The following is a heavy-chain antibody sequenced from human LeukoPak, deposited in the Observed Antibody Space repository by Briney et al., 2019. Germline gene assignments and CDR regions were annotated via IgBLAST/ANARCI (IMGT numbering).Heavy chain of an antibody. D-gene: IGHD3-10*01. V-gene: IGHV1-18*01. CDR3: ATKHSGSPHAAIAI. Sequence: ASVKVSCKASGYTFTNHGISWVRQAPGQGLEWVGLISDNSRDGHYAQKFQGRVTMTSDTSTSTAYMELRSLRSEDTAVYYCATKHSGSPHAAIAICNQGTTLTLPA. J-gene: IGHJ3*02. CDR2: ISDNSRDG. CDR1: GYTFTNHG.